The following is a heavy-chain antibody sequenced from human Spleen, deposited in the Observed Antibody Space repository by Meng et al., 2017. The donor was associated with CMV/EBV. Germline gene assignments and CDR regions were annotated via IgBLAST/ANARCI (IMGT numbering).Heavy chain of an antibody. CDR2: ISSNSRYI. J-gene: IGHJ6*02. CDR3: GRDMDV. Sequence: GGSLRLSCAASGFTFSSYSMNWVRQAPGKGLGWVSSISSNSRYIFYADSVKGRFTISRDNAKNSMYLQMNSLRVEDTAVYYCGRDMDVWGQGTTVTVSS. CDR1: GFTFSSYS. V-gene: IGHV3-21*01.